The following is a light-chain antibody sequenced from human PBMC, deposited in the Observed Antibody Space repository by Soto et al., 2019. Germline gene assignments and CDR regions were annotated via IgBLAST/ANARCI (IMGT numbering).Light chain of an antibody. CDR2: DVS. CDR3: SSYTSSSTLL. J-gene: IGLJ2*01. CDR1: SSDVGGYNY. Sequence: QSALTQPASVSGSPGQSITISCTGTSSDVGGYNYVSWYQQHPGKAPKLMIYDVSNRPSGVSNRFSGSKSGNTASLTISGLQAEDEADYDCSSYTSSSTLLFGGGTKVTVL. V-gene: IGLV2-14*01.